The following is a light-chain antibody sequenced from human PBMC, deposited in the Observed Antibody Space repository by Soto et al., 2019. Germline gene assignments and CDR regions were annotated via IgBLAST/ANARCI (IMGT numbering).Light chain of an antibody. CDR2: AAS. CDR1: QSIVTY. V-gene: IGKV1-39*01. Sequence: DIQMTQPPSSLSASVGDRVTITCRASQSIVTYLNWYHQKPGQAPKLLIYAASNLQSGVPSRFSGSGSGTDFTLTISSLQPEDFATYYCQQCYSSPPWTFGQGTKVDIK. CDR3: QQCYSSPPWT. J-gene: IGKJ1*01.